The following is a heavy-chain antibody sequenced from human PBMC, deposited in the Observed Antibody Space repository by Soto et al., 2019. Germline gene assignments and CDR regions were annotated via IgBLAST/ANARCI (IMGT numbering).Heavy chain of an antibody. V-gene: IGHV1-69*01. J-gene: IGHJ6*02. CDR2: VSPTFRTS. CDR3: ARVLYYGSGSYSPYGMDV. CDR1: GVSFNNNG. Sequence: QVQLVQSGAEVTKPGSSVKVSCKTSGVSFNNNGIGWVRQAPGHGLEGMGGVSPTFRTSNYARKYQGRISITADASTGTVTMELSSLTSEDTAQYYCARVLYYGSGSYSPYGMDVWGQGTTVTVSS. D-gene: IGHD3-10*01.